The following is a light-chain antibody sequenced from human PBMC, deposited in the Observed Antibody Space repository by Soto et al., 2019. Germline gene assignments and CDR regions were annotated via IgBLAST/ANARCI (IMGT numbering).Light chain of an antibody. V-gene: IGLV2-14*01. CDR1: SSDVGGYNY. J-gene: IGLJ1*01. CDR2: EVS. CDR3: CSYTSRTTYV. Sequence: QSALTQPASVSGSPGQSITISCTGTSSDVGGYNYVSWYQQHPGKAPKLMIYEVSNRPSGVSNRFSGSKSGNTASLTISGLQSEDEADYFCCSYTSRTTYVFGTGTQLTVL.